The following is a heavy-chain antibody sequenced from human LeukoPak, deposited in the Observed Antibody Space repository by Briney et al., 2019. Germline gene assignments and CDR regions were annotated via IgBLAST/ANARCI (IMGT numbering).Heavy chain of an antibody. Sequence: HGESLKISCNASGYSFSSYWIAWVRQIPGQGLELIGVVYPADSDTRYSRSFQGQVTMSVDKSIRTAYLQWNNLKASDTAMYYYARPGEPDLAGYILHWGQGTLVTVSS. J-gene: IGHJ1*01. V-gene: IGHV5-51*01. CDR1: GYSFSSYW. CDR3: ARPGEPDLAGYILH. D-gene: IGHD2-21*01. CDR2: VYPADSDT.